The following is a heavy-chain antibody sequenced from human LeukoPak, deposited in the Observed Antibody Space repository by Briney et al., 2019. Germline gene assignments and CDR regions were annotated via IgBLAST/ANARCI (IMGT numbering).Heavy chain of an antibody. D-gene: IGHD2-15*01. J-gene: IGHJ4*02. CDR2: IYPGDSDT. CDR3: ARLIGSNCSGGSCYQYYFDY. Sequence: GESLKISCKGSGYSFTSYWIGWVRQMPGKGLEWMGIIYPGDSDTRYSPSFQGQVTISADKSISTAYLQWSSLKASDTAVYYCARLIGSNCSGGSCYQYYFDYWGQGTLVTVSS. CDR1: GYSFTSYW. V-gene: IGHV5-51*01.